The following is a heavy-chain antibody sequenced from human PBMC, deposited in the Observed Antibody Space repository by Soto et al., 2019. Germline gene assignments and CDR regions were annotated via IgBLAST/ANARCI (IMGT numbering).Heavy chain of an antibody. CDR2: IYYSGRT. V-gene: IGHV4-59*01. D-gene: IGHD2-2*01. J-gene: IGHJ5*02. CDR1: GGSISRYY. CDR3: ARGYCSSTTCYIWDNWFDP. Sequence: QVQLQESGPGLVKPSETLSLTCTVSGGSISRYYWSWIRQPPGKGLEWIGYIYYSGRTNYNPSLKSRVTISVDTPKNQFSLKLSSVTAADPAVYYCARGYCSSTTCYIWDNWFDPWGQGTLVTVSS.